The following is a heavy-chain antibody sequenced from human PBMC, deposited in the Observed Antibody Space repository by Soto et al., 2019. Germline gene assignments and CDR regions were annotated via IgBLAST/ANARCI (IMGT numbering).Heavy chain of an antibody. CDR3: ARQGWATLGRGGWFDI. J-gene: IGHJ5*02. D-gene: IGHD3-16*01. CDR1: GYDFTSYW. V-gene: IGHV5-10-1*01. CDR2: IDPGDSYT. Sequence: GAEVKKPGESLRISCKGSGYDFTSYWISWVRQMPGKGLEWMGRIDPGDSYTNYTPSFQGHVTISADRSISTAYLQWSSLKSSDTATYYCARQGWATLGRGGWFDIWGQGTLVIASS.